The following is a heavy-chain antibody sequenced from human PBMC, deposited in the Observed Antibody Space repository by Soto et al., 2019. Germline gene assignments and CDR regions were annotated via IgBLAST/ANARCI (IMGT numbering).Heavy chain of an antibody. Sequence: ASVKVYCKASGYTFTSDGISWVRQAPGQGLEWMGWISTYNGNTNYAQKLQGRVTMTTDTSTSTAYMELRSLRSDDTAVYYCARDRGYCTNGVCYTGPLAYGMDVWG. CDR3: ARDRGYCTNGVCYTGPLAYGMDV. D-gene: IGHD2-8*01. CDR1: GYTFTSDG. J-gene: IGHJ6*02. V-gene: IGHV1-18*04. CDR2: ISTYNGNT.